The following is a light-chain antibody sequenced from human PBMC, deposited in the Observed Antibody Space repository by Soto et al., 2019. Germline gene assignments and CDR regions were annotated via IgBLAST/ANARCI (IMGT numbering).Light chain of an antibody. Sequence: QSALTQPASVSGSPGQSITISCTGTSSDVGGYNYVSWYQQYPGKAPKLMIYEVTNRPSGVSNRFSGSKSGNTASLTISGLQAEDEADYYCTSYTGINTYVFGTGTKVTVL. CDR1: SSDVGGYNY. J-gene: IGLJ1*01. V-gene: IGLV2-14*01. CDR2: EVT. CDR3: TSYTGINTYV.